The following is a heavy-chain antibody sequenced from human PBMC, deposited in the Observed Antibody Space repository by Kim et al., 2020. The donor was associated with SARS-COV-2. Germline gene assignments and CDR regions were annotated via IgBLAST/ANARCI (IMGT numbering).Heavy chain of an antibody. CDR1: GFTFSSYS. Sequence: GGSLRLSCAASGFTFSSYSNNMLRQAQCKGLQWVSSISTNNTYIYYADSVKGRFTISRDNANNSLYLQMNSLRAEDTAVYFCARVQTRVSSFPDYWGQGTLVTVSS. V-gene: IGHV3-21*01. D-gene: IGHD6-13*01. CDR2: ISTNNTYI. J-gene: IGHJ4*02. CDR3: ARVQTRVSSFPDY.